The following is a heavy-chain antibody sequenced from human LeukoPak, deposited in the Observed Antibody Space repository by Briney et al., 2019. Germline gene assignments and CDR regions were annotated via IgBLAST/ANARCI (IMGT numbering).Heavy chain of an antibody. V-gene: IGHV1-8*01. J-gene: IGHJ6*03. CDR3: ARSRFPYYRLSRTDYYYMDV. CDR2: MNPNSGNT. D-gene: IGHD3-10*01. CDR1: GYTFTSYD. Sequence: GASVKVSCKASGYTFTSYDINWVRQATGQGLEWMGWMNPNSGNTGYAQKFQGRVTMTRNTSISTTYMQLSSLRSEDTAVYYCARSRFPYYRLSRTDYYYMDVWAKGTTVTVSS.